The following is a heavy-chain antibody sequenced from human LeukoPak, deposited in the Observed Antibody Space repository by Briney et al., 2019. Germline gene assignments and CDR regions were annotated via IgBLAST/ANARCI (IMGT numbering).Heavy chain of an antibody. Sequence: GESLKISCKASGYIFTNYWIGWVRQMPGKGLEWLGIIYPRDSDTRYSPCFQGQVTVSADKSISTAYLQWNTLEASDTAMYYCARRQYSGYDFDFWGQGTLVTVSS. V-gene: IGHV5-51*01. J-gene: IGHJ4*02. CDR2: IYPRDSDT. CDR3: ARRQYSGYDFDF. CDR1: GYIFTNYW. D-gene: IGHD5-12*01.